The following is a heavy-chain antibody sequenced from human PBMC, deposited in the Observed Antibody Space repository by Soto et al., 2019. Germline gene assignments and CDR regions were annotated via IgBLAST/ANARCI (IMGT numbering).Heavy chain of an antibody. CDR2: IFSNDEK. CDR3: ARIIGGYDWGSENYYYYYYYMDV. D-gene: IGHD5-12*01. CDR1: GFSLSNARMG. Sequence: SGPTLVNPTETLTLTCTVSGFSLSNARMGVSWIRQPPGKALEWLAHIFSNDEKSYSTSLKSRLTISKDTSKSQVVLTMTNMDPVDTATYYCARIIGGYDWGSENYYYYYYYMDVWGKGTTVTVSS. J-gene: IGHJ6*03. V-gene: IGHV2-26*01.